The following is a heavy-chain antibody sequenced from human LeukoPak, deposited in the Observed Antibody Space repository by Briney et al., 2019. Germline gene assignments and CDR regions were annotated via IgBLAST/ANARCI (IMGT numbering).Heavy chain of an antibody. D-gene: IGHD3-22*01. CDR3: ARGLTMIVVVTTYYYYGMDV. Sequence: SETLSLTCAVYGGSFSGYYWSWFRQPPGKGLECIGEINHSGSTNYNPSLKSRVTISVETSKNQFSLKLSSVTAADTAVYYCARGLTMIVVVTTYYYYGMDVWGQGTTVTVSS. CDR2: INHSGST. CDR1: GGSFSGYY. J-gene: IGHJ6*02. V-gene: IGHV4-34*01.